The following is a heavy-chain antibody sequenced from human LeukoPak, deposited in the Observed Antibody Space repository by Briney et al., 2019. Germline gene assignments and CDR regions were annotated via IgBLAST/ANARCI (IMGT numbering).Heavy chain of an antibody. V-gene: IGHV4-4*07. CDR2: IYTSGST. CDR1: GGSFSSYY. J-gene: IGHJ4*02. Sequence: PSETLSLTCTVSGGSFSSYYWSWIRQPAGKGLEWIGRIYTSGSTNYNPSLKSRVTISVDTSKNQFSLKLSSVTAADTAVYYCARDLVGYCGGDCYYFDYWGQGTLVTVSS. CDR3: ARDLVGYCGGDCYYFDY. D-gene: IGHD2-21*01.